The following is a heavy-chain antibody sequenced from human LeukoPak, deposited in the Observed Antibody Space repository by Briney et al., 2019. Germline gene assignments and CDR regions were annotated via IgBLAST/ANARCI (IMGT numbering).Heavy chain of an antibody. CDR1: GFTFSSYS. Sequence: GGSLRLSCAASGFTFSSYSMNWVRQAPGKGLEWVSSISSSGTYVYYADSVKGRFTISRDNAKNPLSLQMNSLRADDPAVYYCARASSKQLAGYLPDGFDIWGQGTMVTVSS. J-gene: IGHJ3*02. CDR3: ARASSKQLAGYLPDGFDI. D-gene: IGHD3-9*01. CDR2: ISSSGTYV. V-gene: IGHV3-21*01.